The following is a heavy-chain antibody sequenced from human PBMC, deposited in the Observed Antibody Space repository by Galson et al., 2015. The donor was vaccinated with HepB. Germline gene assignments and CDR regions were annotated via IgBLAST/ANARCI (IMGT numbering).Heavy chain of an antibody. Sequence: QSGAEVKKPGESLKISCKGSGYSFTSYWIGWVRQMPGRGLEWMGIIYPGDSDTRYSPSFQGQVTISADKSISTAYLQWSSLKASDTAMYYCARGRIAAEHKDAFDIWGQGTMVTVSS. CDR1: GYSFTSYW. D-gene: IGHD6-25*01. CDR3: ARGRIAAEHKDAFDI. CDR2: IYPGDSDT. V-gene: IGHV5-51*01. J-gene: IGHJ3*02.